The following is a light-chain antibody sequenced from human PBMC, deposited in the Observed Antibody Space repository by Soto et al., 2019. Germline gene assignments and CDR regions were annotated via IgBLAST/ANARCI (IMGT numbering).Light chain of an antibody. J-gene: IGLJ7*01. V-gene: IGLV2-8*01. CDR2: EVS. Sequence: QSVLTQPPSASGSPGQSVTISCTGTSSDVGGYNYVSWYQQHPGKAPKLMIYEVSKRPSGVPDRFSGSKSGNTASLTVSGLQAEDEADYYCSSYGGNNNAVFGGGTQLTVL. CDR3: SSYGGNNNAV. CDR1: SSDVGGYNY.